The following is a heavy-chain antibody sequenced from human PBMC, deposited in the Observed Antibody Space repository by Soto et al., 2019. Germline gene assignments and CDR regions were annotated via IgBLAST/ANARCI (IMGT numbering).Heavy chain of an antibody. Sequence: QLQLQESGPGLVRPSETLSLICTVSGGSITRNDHYWGWIRQSPGKGLEWIGDIKSSGSTNYNLSLKGRVSMSVVTSKNQFSLKMNSVTAADTAVYYCARLGSSGWYQGSYFDYWGQGTLVTVSS. CDR2: IKSSGST. V-gene: IGHV4-39*01. J-gene: IGHJ4*02. CDR3: ARLGSSGWYQGSYFDY. CDR1: GGSITRNDHY. D-gene: IGHD6-19*01.